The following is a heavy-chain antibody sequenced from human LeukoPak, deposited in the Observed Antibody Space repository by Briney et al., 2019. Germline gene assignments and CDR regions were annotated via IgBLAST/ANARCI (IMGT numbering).Heavy chain of an antibody. Sequence: GASVKVSCKASGHTFTSHRFTWVRQAPGQGLEWMGWISAFSGNTNYAQRFQGRVTMTTDTSTNTAYLELRSLRSDDTALYYCASTLSGTGMGYWGQGTLVTVSS. V-gene: IGHV1-18*01. J-gene: IGHJ4*02. D-gene: IGHD3-10*01. CDR1: GHTFTSHR. CDR3: ASTLSGTGMGY. CDR2: ISAFSGNT.